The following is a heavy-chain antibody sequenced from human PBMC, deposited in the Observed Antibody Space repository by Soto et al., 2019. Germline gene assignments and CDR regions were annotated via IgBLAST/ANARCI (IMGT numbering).Heavy chain of an antibody. Sequence: QVQLQQWGAGLLKPSETLSLTCAVYGGSFVGYYWSWIRQPPGKGLEWIGEINHRGSTNYNPSLKSRVTISVDTSKNQFALKLSSVTAAATAVYDCARGRSTSCSFVPWGQGTLVTVYS. CDR1: GGSFVGYY. D-gene: IGHD2-2*01. CDR3: ARGRSTSCSFVP. CDR2: INHRGST. V-gene: IGHV4-34*01. J-gene: IGHJ5*02.